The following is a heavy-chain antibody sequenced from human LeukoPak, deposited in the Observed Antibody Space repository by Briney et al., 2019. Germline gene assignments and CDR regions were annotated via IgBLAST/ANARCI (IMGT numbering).Heavy chain of an antibody. J-gene: IGHJ4*02. Sequence: SETLSLTCAVSGASISSSNWWSWVRQPPGQGLEWIGEIYHSGSTNYNPSLKSRVTISVDKSKNQFSLKLSSVTAADTAVYYCAREKAAGTYDYWGQGTLVTVSS. D-gene: IGHD6-13*01. CDR3: AREKAAGTYDY. CDR2: IYHSGST. CDR1: GASISSSNW. V-gene: IGHV4-4*02.